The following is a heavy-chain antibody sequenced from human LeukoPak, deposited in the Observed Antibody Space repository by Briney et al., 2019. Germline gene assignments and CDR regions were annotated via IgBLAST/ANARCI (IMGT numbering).Heavy chain of an antibody. J-gene: IGHJ3*02. CDR1: GFTFSSYW. CDR3: AKTTYYYDSSGYYNDAFDI. D-gene: IGHD3-22*01. Sequence: PGGSLRLSXAASGFTFSSYWMSWVRQAPGKGLEWVANIKQDGSEKYYVDSVKGRFTISRDNAKNSLYLQMNSLRAEDTAVYYCAKTTYYYDSSGYYNDAFDIWGQGTMVTVSS. V-gene: IGHV3-7*01. CDR2: IKQDGSEK.